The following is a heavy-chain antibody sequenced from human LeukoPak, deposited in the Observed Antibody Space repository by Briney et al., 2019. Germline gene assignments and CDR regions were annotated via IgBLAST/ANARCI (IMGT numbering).Heavy chain of an antibody. CDR1: GGSFSGYY. CDR3: ARGVPAAIFRYNWFDP. V-gene: IGHV4-34*01. CDR2: INHSGST. Sequence: PSETLSLTCAVYGGSFSGYYWSWIRQPPGKGLEWIGEINHSGSTNYNPSLKSRVTISVDTSKNQFSLKLSSVTAAATAVYYCARGVPAAIFRYNWFDPWGQGTLVTVSS. J-gene: IGHJ5*02. D-gene: IGHD2-2*01.